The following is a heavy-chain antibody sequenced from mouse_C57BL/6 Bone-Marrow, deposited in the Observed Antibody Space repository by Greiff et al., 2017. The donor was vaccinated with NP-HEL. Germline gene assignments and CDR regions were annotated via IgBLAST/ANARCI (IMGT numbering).Heavy chain of an antibody. CDR1: GFTFSSYG. CDR2: ISSGGSYT. CDR3: ARLAWFAY. J-gene: IGHJ3*01. Sequence: EVKLVESGGDLVKPGGSLKLSCAASGFTFSSYGMSWVRQTPDKRLEWVATISSGGSYTYYPDSVKGRFPISRDNAKNTLYLQMSSLKSEDTARYYCARLAWFAYWGQGTLVTVSA. V-gene: IGHV5-6*01.